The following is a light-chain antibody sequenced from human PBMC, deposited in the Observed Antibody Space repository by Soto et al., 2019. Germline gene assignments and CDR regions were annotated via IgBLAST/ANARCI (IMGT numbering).Light chain of an antibody. CDR1: SEDVGGYNY. V-gene: IGLV2-14*01. J-gene: IGLJ1*01. CDR2: EVT. CDR3: SSYTSSNTLV. Sequence: QSALTQPASVSGSPGQSITISCSGTSEDVGGYNYVSWYQHHPGKAPKLMIYEVTNRPSGLSSRFSGSKSGSTASLTISGLQAEDEADYYCSSYTSSNTLVFGTGTKVTVL.